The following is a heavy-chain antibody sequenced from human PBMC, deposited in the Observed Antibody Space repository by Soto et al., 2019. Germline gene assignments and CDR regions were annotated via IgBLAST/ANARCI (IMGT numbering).Heavy chain of an antibody. CDR2: ISAYNGNT. V-gene: IGHV1-18*01. CDR3: ARRIVATETFDY. CDR1: GYTFTNFG. Sequence: ASVKVSCKASGYTFTNFGISWVRQAPGQGLEWMGWISAYNGNTNYAQNFQGRVTMTTDTSTSTAYMELRSLRSDDTAVYYCARRIVATETFDYWGQGTLVTVSS. J-gene: IGHJ4*02. D-gene: IGHD5-12*01.